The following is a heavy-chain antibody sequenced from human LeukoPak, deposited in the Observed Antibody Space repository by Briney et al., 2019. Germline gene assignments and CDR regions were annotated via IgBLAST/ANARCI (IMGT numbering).Heavy chain of an antibody. CDR1: GYTFTSYA. CDR2: INAGNGNT. CDR3: ARGPVATDY. V-gene: IGHV1-3*01. J-gene: IGHJ4*02. Sequence: ASVKVSCKASGYTFTSYAMHWVRQAPGQRLEWMGWINAGNGNTKYSQEFQGRVTITRDTSTSTAYMELRSLRSDDTAVYYCARGPVATDYWGQGTLVTVSS.